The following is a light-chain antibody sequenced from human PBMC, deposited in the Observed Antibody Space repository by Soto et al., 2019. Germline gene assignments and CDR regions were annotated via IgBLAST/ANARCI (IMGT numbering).Light chain of an antibody. CDR3: GAWDSSLSVVL. J-gene: IGLJ2*01. CDR1: TSNIENNY. CDR2: DND. V-gene: IGLV1-51*01. Sequence: QSVLTQPPSMSAAPGQKVTISCSGSTSNIENNYVSWYQHLPGTAPKLLIYDNDERPSGIPDRFSASKSGTSATLGITGLQIGDEADYYCGAWDSSLSVVLFRGGTKLTVL.